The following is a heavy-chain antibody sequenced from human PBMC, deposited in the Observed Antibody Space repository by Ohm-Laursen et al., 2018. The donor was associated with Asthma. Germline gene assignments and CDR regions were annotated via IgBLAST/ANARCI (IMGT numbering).Heavy chain of an antibody. CDR3: ARDLDVGWFDP. V-gene: IGHV4-61*01. J-gene: IGHJ5*02. D-gene: IGHD1-1*01. CDR2: IYYSGST. Sequence: TLSLTCTVSGGSVSSGSYYWSWIRQPPGKGLEWIGYIYYSGSTNYNPSLKSRVTISVDTSKNQFSLKLSSVTAADTAVYYCARDLDVGWFDPWGQGTLVTVSS. CDR1: GGSVSSGSYY.